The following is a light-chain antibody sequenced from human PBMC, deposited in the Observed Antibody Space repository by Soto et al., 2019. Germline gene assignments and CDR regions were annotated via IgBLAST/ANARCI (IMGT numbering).Light chain of an antibody. CDR2: EVT. V-gene: IGLV2-14*01. CDR1: SGDIGSYNR. J-gene: IGLJ1*01. CDR3: SSYTNINTRACV. Sequence: QSVLTQPASVSGSPGQSITISCTGTSGDIGSYNRVSWYQQHPGKAPKLIIYEVTDRPSGVSNRFSGSKSGNTASLIISGLQAEDEAEYYCSSYTNINTRACVFGTGTKV.